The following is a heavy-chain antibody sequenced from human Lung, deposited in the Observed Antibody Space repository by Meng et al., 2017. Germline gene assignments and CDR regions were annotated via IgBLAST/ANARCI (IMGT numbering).Heavy chain of an antibody. CDR2: INHSGST. Sequence: QGRVQAWGAGLLKSSETLSLTCVVSGGSFSDYYWSWIRQPPGKGLEWIGEINHSGSTNYNPSLESRATISVDTSQNNLSLKLSSVTAADSAVYYCARGPTTMAHDFDYWGQGTLVTVSS. V-gene: IGHV4-34*02. CDR3: ARGPTTMAHDFDY. J-gene: IGHJ4*02. D-gene: IGHD4-11*01. CDR1: GGSFSDYY.